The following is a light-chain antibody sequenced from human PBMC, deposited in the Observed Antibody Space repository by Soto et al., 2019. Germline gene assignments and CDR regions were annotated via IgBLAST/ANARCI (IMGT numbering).Light chain of an antibody. CDR2: DAS. Sequence: EIVLTQSPATLSLSPGERATLSCRASQSVSSYLAWYQQKPGQAPRLLIYDASNRATGIPARFSGSGSGTDVTPTISSLEPEDFAVYYCQQRSNWPPRFGGGTKVEIK. CDR3: QQRSNWPPR. J-gene: IGKJ4*02. V-gene: IGKV3-11*01. CDR1: QSVSSY.